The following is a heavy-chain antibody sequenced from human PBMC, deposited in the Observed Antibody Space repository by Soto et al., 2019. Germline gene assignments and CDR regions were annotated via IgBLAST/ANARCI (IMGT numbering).Heavy chain of an antibody. D-gene: IGHD6-6*01. Sequence: VKGSFTTPCYTVSSYGFSWVRQAPGQGLEWIGWISGYNGNTNYAQRFQGRVTMTTDTSTSTAYMELRSLRSDDTAVYYCAREGQLGYWGQGTLVTVS. CDR1: CYTVSSYG. CDR2: ISGYNGNT. J-gene: IGHJ4*02. CDR3: AREGQLGY. V-gene: IGHV1-18*01.